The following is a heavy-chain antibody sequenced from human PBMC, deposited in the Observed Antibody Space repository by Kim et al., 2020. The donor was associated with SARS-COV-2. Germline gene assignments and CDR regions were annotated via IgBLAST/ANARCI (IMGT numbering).Heavy chain of an antibody. CDR3: ASALGH. CDR1: GDSLSSDY. Sequence: SETLSLTCTVSGDSLSSDYWSWNRQPAGKGLEWIGRIYTSGRTNYNPSLQSRVTMSGDMSKNQFSLKLSSVTAADTAVYYCASALGHWGQGTLVTVSS. D-gene: IGHD3-16*02. CDR2: IYTSGRT. J-gene: IGHJ4*02. V-gene: IGHV4-4*07.